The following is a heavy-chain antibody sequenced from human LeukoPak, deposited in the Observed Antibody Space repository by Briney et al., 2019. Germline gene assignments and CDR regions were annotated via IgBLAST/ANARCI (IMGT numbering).Heavy chain of an antibody. J-gene: IGHJ4*02. CDR2: IRYDGSNK. CDR1: GFTFSSYG. D-gene: IGHD3-3*01. V-gene: IGHV3-30*02. Sequence: HPGGSLRLSCAASGFTFSSYGMHWVRQAPGKGLEWVAFIRYDGSNKYYADSVKGRFTISRDNSKNTLYLQMNSLRAEDTAVYYCAKDAGDYDFWSGYANWGQGTLVTVSS. CDR3: AKDAGDYDFWSGYAN.